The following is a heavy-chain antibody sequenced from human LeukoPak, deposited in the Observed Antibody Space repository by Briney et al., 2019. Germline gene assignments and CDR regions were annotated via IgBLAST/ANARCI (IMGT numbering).Heavy chain of an antibody. CDR1: GYSISRGYY. CDR2: VHHTGST. J-gene: IGHJ4*02. Sequence: KPSETLSLTCNVSGYSISRGYYWGWIRQPPGKGLEWIGSVHHTGSTYYNPSLRSRVSISVDKSTNHISLEVTSVTAADTALYYCARGTIFDSWGQGTLVTVSS. V-gene: IGHV4-38-2*02. CDR3: ARGTIFDS. D-gene: IGHD2-2*01.